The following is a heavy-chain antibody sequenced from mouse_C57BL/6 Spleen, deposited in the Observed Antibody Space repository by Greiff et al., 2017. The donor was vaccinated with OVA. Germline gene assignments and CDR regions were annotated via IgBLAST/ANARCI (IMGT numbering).Heavy chain of an antibody. D-gene: IGHD1-1*01. J-gene: IGHJ4*01. Sequence: QVTLKESGPGLLKPSQSLSLSCSFSGFSLSPFGMGVGWISQPSGQGLVWLVHIWWDGAKYNNPAMKTRLTISKDTSKNQVLLKIANVDTADTATYYGARYGRSPYYAMDYWGQGTSVTVSS. CDR3: ARYGRSPYYAMDY. V-gene: IGHV8-8*01. CDR2: IWWDGAK. CDR1: GFSLSPFGMG.